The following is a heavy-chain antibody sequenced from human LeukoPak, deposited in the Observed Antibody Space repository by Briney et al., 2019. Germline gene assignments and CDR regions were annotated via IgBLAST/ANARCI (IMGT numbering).Heavy chain of an antibody. D-gene: IGHD4-17*01. CDR2: ISYDGNNK. CDR1: GFTFSNYA. V-gene: IGHV3-30-3*01. J-gene: IGHJ3*02. CDR3: ARVVTVTANLDALDI. Sequence: GGSLGLSCAASGFTFSNYAMHWVRQAPGKGLEWVAVISYDGNNKYYADSVKGRFTISRDNSKNTLYLQMNSLRAEDTAVYYCARVVTVTANLDALDIWGQGTMVTVSS.